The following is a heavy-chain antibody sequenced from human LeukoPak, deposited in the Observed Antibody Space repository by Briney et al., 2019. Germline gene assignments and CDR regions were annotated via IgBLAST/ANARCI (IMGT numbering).Heavy chain of an antibody. CDR1: GFTFSSHL. D-gene: IGHD3-10*01. Sequence: GGSLRLSCAASGFTFSSHLMHWVRHAQGTGLVWVSSIKGDGTAPNYADSVKGRFTISRDNAKSTLYLQMSSLRVEDTAVYHCVRNFATGDGGQGTLVTVSS. CDR2: IKGDGTAP. V-gene: IGHV3-74*01. CDR3: VRNFATGD. J-gene: IGHJ4*02.